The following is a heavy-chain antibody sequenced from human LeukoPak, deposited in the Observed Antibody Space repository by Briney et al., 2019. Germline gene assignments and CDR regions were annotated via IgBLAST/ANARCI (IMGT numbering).Heavy chain of an antibody. Sequence: GRSLRLSCAASGFTFSSYGMHWVRQAPGKGLEWVAVISYDGSNKYYADSVKGRFSISRDNSKSTLYLQMSSLRAEDTAVYYCAKPDYYDSSGYYLRFFDHWGQGTLVTVSS. CDR3: AKPDYYDSSGYYLRFFDH. CDR1: GFTFSSYG. V-gene: IGHV3-30*18. J-gene: IGHJ4*02. CDR2: ISYDGSNK. D-gene: IGHD3-22*01.